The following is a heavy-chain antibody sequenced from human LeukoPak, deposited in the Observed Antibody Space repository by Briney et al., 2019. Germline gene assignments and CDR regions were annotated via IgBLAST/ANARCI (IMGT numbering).Heavy chain of an antibody. Sequence: GGSLRLSCAASGFTVSSNEMSWVRQAPGKGLEWVSSISGGSTYYADSRKGRFTISRDNSKNTLYLQMNSLRAEDTAVYYCAKDGYYFDYWGQGTLVTVSS. J-gene: IGHJ4*02. CDR3: AKDGYYFDY. CDR1: GFTVSSNE. V-gene: IGHV3-38-3*01. CDR2: ISGGST.